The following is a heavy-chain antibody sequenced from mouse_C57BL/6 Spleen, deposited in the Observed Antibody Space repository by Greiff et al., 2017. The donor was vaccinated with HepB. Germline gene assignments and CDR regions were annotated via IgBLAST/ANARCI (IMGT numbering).Heavy chain of an antibody. D-gene: IGHD2-3*01. CDR2: FHPYNDDT. V-gene: IGHV1-47*01. Sequence: QVQLKESGAELVKPGASVKMSCKASGYTFTTYPIEWMTQNHGKSLEWIGNFHPYNDDTKYNEKFKGKATLTVEKSSSTVYLELSRLTSDDSAVYYCARPSYDGYSWFAYWGQGTLVTVSA. CDR3: ARPSYDGYSWFAY. CDR1: GYTFTTYP. J-gene: IGHJ3*01.